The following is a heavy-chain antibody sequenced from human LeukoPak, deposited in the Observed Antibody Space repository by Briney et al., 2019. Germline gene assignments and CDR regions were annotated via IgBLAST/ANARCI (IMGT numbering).Heavy chain of an antibody. CDR1: DGSIYSVY. V-gene: IGHV4-59*01. CDR3: ARAVAYGIDTGYFDY. CDR2: IYYSGSA. Sequence: AETLSLTCTVSDGSIYSVYWSCMRQPPGEGLEWVGYIYYSGSANYNPSLKRRVTISVDTSNNQFSLNLNSVTAADTAVYYCARAVAYGIDTGYFDYWGQGTLVTVSS. J-gene: IGHJ4*02. D-gene: IGHD2-8*02.